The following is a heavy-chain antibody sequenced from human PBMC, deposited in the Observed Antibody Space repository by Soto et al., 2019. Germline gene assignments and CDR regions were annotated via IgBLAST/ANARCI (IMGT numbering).Heavy chain of an antibody. D-gene: IGHD5-18*01. CDR2: MSTLSNYI. CDR1: GLTLSRYT. CDR3: ATALDTVMMSSDY. Sequence: PGGSMRLSCAASGLTLSRYTMYWVRQAHGNGLEWVSSMSTLSNYIFYADSVKGRFTISRDNAKNSLFLQMDSLRVEDTSVYYCATALDTVMMSSDYCVQGTLVTVSS. V-gene: IGHV3-21*04. J-gene: IGHJ4*02.